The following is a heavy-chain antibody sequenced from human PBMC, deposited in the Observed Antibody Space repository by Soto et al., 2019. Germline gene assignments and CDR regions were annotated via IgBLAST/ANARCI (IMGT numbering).Heavy chain of an antibody. CDR3: TKEARSRAVTATRVDGMDV. J-gene: IGHJ6*02. D-gene: IGHD4-17*01. V-gene: IGHV3-30*18. Sequence: QVNLVESGGGVVQPGRSLRLSCAASGFTFSDYGMHWVRPAPGKGLEWVAAISHDGSNKFYGDSVKGRFTISRDNSKNTLLLQTDSLRDEDTAVYFCTKEARSRAVTATRVDGMDVWGQGTTVAVSS. CDR1: GFTFSDYG. CDR2: ISHDGSNK.